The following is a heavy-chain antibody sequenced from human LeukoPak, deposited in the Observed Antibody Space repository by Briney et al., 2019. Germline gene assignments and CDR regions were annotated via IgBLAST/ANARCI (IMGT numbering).Heavy chain of an antibody. V-gene: IGHV4-38-2*02. CDR2: IYHSGST. CDR3: ARSSYSYVAKFDP. D-gene: IGHD5-18*01. CDR1: GYSISSGCY. J-gene: IGHJ5*02. Sequence: PSETLSLTCTVSGYSISSGCYWGWIRQPPGKGLEWIGSIYHSGSTYYNPSLKSRVTISVDTSKNQFSLKLSSVTAADTAVYYCARSSYSYVAKFDPWGQGTLVTVSS.